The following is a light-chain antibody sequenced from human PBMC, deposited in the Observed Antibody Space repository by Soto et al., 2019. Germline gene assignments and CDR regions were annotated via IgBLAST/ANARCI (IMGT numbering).Light chain of an antibody. Sequence: QSVLTQPPSASGTPGQRVSISCSGSSSNIGSNYVYWYQQLPGTAPKVIIYRNNQRPSGVPDRISGSKSGTSASLAISGLGSEDESEYYCSAWDDSLRGYGFGTGSKVTVL. CDR3: SAWDDSLRGYG. V-gene: IGLV1-47*01. CDR1: SSNIGSNY. CDR2: RNN. J-gene: IGLJ1*01.